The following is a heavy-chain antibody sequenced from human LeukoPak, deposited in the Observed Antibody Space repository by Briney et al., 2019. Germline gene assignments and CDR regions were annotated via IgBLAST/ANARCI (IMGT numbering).Heavy chain of an antibody. CDR3: ATLVVAATPSGYYFDY. CDR1: GFTFSSYA. J-gene: IGHJ4*02. D-gene: IGHD2-15*01. Sequence: GGSLRLSCAASGFTFSSYAMSWVRQAPGKGLEWVSAISGSGGSTYYADSAKGRFTITRDNSKNTLYLQMNSLRAEDTAVYYCATLVVAATPSGYYFDYWGQGTLVTVSS. CDR2: ISGSGGST. V-gene: IGHV3-23*01.